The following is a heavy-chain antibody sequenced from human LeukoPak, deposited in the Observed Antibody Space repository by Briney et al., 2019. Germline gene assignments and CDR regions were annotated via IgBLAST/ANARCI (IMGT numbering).Heavy chain of an antibody. CDR1: GYTFTSYD. D-gene: IGHD3-16*02. CDR2: INPNSGGT. CDR3: ARGRVFGY. J-gene: IGHJ4*02. V-gene: IGHV1-2*02. Sequence: ASVKVSCKASGYTFTSYDINWVRQAPGQGLEWMGWINPNSGGTNYAQKFQGRVTMTRDTSISTAYMELSRLRSDDTAVYYCARGRVFGYWGQGTLVTVSS.